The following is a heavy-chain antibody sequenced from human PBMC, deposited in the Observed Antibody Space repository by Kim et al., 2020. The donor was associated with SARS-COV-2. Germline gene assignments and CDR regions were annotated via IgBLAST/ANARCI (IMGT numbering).Heavy chain of an antibody. D-gene: IGHD3-3*01. CDR1: GFTVSSNY. CDR3: ARIDDGIFGTGY. V-gene: IGHV3-66*01. Sequence: GGSLRLSCAASGFTVSSNYMSWVRQAPGKGLEWVSVIYSGGSTYYADSVKGRFTISRDNSKNTLYLQMNSLRAEDTAVYYCARIDDGIFGTGYWGQGTLVTVSS. J-gene: IGHJ4*02. CDR2: IYSGGST.